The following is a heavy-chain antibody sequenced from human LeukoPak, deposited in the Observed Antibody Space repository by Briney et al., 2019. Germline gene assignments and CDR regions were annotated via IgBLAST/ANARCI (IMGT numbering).Heavy chain of an antibody. CDR1: GFTFSNYA. Sequence: GGSLRLSCVASGFTFSNYAMSWVRQAPAKGLEWLSAISGGGGSTNYADSVKGRFTISRDNAKNTVYLQMNSLRDVDTAVYYCAKHRGAIAMIRGVTIPFDPWGQGTLVTVSS. CDR2: ISGGGGST. CDR3: AKHRGAIAMIRGVTIPFDP. V-gene: IGHV3-23*01. D-gene: IGHD3-10*01. J-gene: IGHJ5*02.